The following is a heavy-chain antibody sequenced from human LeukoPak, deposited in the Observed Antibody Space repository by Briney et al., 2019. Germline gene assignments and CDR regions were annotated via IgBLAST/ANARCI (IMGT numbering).Heavy chain of an antibody. D-gene: IGHD6-6*01. CDR1: GFTFCTYR. Sequence: GGSLRLSCAASGFTFCTYRMNWVRQAPGKGLEWVSSIDGTSTNIYYADSVKGRFTISRDNAKNSVYLQMSSLRAEDTAVYYCARDDPSMIAALHYWGQGTLVTVSS. V-gene: IGHV3-21*01. J-gene: IGHJ4*02. CDR3: ARDDPSMIAALHY. CDR2: IDGTSTNI.